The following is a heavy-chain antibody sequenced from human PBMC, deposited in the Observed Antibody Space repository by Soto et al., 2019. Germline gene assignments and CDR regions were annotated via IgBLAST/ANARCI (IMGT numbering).Heavy chain of an antibody. CDR1: GFNFSDHS. Sequence: GGSLRLSCVGSGFNFSDHSMHWVRQAPGKGLEWVASVSYDGGGEYYADSVKGRISISRDNSKSTMYAEMSGLRPEDAALYYCAREGGRCTGSRCYRRSFFENWGQGTLVTVSS. V-gene: IGHV3-30*19. CDR2: VSYDGGGE. J-gene: IGHJ4*02. D-gene: IGHD2-15*01. CDR3: AREGGRCTGSRCYRRSFFEN.